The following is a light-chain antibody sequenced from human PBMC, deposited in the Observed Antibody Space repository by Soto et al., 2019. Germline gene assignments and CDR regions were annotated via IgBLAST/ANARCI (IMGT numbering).Light chain of an antibody. V-gene: IGLV2-14*01. Sequence: QSALTQPASVSGSPGQSITISCTGTSSDVGGYNYVSWYQQYPGKAPKVMIYEVSNRPSGVSNRFSGSKSGNTASLTISGLQAEDEADYYCSSYTSSGTPYVFGTGTKLTVL. CDR2: EVS. J-gene: IGLJ1*01. CDR3: SSYTSSGTPYV. CDR1: SSDVGGYNY.